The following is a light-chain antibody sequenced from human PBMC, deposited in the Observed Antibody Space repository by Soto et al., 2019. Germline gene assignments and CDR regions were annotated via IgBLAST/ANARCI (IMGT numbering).Light chain of an antibody. CDR1: NSDVGDYDY. Sequence: QSALTQPASVSGSPGQSITISCTGTNSDVGDYDYVSWYQQHPGKVPKLMIFDVSNRPSGVSNRFSGSKSGNTASLTISGLLAEDEADYYCSSYTSDNTLVFGGGTKLTVL. CDR2: DVS. J-gene: IGLJ2*01. CDR3: SSYTSDNTLV. V-gene: IGLV2-14*03.